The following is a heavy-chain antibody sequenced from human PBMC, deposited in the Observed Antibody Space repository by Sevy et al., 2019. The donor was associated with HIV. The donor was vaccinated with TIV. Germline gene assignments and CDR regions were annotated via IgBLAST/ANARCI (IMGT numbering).Heavy chain of an antibody. J-gene: IGHJ5*02. Sequence: ASVKVSCKASGYTFTSYYMHWVRQAPGQGLEWMGIINPSGGSTSYAQKFQGRVTMTRDTSTSTVYMELSSLRSEDTAVYYCARDSSGRSHKNWFDPWGHGTLVTVSS. CDR3: ARDSSGRSHKNWFDP. D-gene: IGHD6-19*01. CDR1: GYTFTSYY. CDR2: INPSGGST. V-gene: IGHV1-46*03.